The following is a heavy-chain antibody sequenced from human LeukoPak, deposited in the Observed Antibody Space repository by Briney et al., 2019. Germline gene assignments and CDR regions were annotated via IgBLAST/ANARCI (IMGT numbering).Heavy chain of an antibody. V-gene: IGHV1-69*02. CDR3: ARVRWGNYYYYGMDV. J-gene: IGHJ6*02. Sequence: GSSVKVSCKASGGTFSSYTISWVRQAPGQGLEWMGRIIPILGMANYAQKFQGRVTITADKSTSTAYMELSSLRSEDTAVYYCARVRWGNYYYYGMDVWGQGTTVTVSS. CDR1: GGTFSSYT. CDR2: IIPILGMA. D-gene: IGHD7-27*01.